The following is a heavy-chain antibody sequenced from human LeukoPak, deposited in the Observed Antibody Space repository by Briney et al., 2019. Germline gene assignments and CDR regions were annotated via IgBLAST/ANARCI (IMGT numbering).Heavy chain of an antibody. J-gene: IGHJ4*02. CDR3: ARGGEMATYQPFDY. D-gene: IGHD5-24*01. CDR2: FYYSGTT. CDR1: GDSISSYY. Sequence: SETLSLTRTVSGDSISSYYWSWIRQPPGKGLEWIGYFYYSGTTNYNPSLKSRVTISVDTSKNQFSLKVTSVTAADTAVYYCARGGEMATYQPFDYWGQGTLVTVSS. V-gene: IGHV4-59*01.